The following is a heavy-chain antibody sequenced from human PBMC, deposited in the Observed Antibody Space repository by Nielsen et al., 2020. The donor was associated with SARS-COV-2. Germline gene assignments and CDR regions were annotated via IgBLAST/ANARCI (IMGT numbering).Heavy chain of an antibody. CDR1: GFTFSSYS. J-gene: IGHJ5*02. V-gene: IGHV3-21*01. CDR2: ISSSSSYI. D-gene: IGHD3-10*01. Sequence: GGSLRLSCAASGFTFSSYSMNRVRQAPGKGLEWVSSISSSSSYIYYADSVRGRFTISRDNAKNSLYLQMNSLRAEDTALYHCVKDSSLVWFGESWFDPWGQGTLVSVST. CDR3: VKDSSLVWFGESWFDP.